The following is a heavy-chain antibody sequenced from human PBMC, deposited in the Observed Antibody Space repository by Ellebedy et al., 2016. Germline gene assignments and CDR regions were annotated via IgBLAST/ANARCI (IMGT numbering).Heavy chain of an antibody. D-gene: IGHD5-18*01. Sequence: GESLKISXAASGFTFSDYYMSWIRQAPGKGLEWVSYISSSGSTIYYADSVKGRFTISRDNAKNSLYLQMNSLRAEDTAVYYCARDHPNGYSYGYTYYYYYMDVWGKGTTVTVSS. J-gene: IGHJ6*03. CDR1: GFTFSDYY. CDR2: ISSSGSTI. V-gene: IGHV3-11*04. CDR3: ARDHPNGYSYGYTYYYYYMDV.